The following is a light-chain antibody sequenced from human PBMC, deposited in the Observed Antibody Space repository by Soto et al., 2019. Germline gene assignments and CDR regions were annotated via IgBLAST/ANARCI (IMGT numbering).Light chain of an antibody. CDR2: EVS. Sequence: QSVLTQPASVSGSPGQSITISCTGTSSDVGGYNYVSWYQQHPGKAPKLMIYEVSNRPSGVSNRFSGSKSGNTASLTISGLQAEDEADYYCSSYTSTNTLVFGTGTKAPS. V-gene: IGLV2-14*01. CDR3: SSYTSTNTLV. CDR1: SSDVGGYNY. J-gene: IGLJ1*01.